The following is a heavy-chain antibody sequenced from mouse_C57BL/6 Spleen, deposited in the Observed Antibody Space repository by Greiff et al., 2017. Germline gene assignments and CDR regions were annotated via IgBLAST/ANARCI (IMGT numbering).Heavy chain of an antibody. V-gene: IGHV1-59*01. CDR2: IDPSDSYT. CDR3: ARYGAYYGNPYAMDY. CDR1: GYTFPSYW. D-gene: IGHD2-10*01. J-gene: IGHJ4*01. Sequence: QVQLQQPGAELVRPGTSVKLSCKASGYTFPSYWMHWVKQRPGQGLEWIGVIDPSDSYTNYNQKFKGKATLTVDTSSSTAYMQLSSLTSEDSAVYYCARYGAYYGNPYAMDYWGQGTSVTVSS.